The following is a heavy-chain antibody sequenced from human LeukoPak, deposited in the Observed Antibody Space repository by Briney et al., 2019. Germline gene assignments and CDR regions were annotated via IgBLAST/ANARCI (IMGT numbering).Heavy chain of an antibody. D-gene: IGHD6-6*01. V-gene: IGHV3-30*02. J-gene: IGHJ6*03. Sequence: PGGSLRLSCAASGFTFSSYGMHWVRQAPGKGLEWVAFIRYDGSNKYYADSVKGRFTISRDNSKNTLYLQMNSLRAEDTAGYYCAKLYEQLAYSYYYYMDVWGKGTTVTVSS. CDR1: GFTFSSYG. CDR3: AKLYEQLAYSYYYYMDV. CDR2: IRYDGSNK.